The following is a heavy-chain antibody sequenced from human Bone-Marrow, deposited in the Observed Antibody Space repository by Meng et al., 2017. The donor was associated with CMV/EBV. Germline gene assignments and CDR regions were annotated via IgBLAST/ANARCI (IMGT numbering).Heavy chain of an antibody. D-gene: IGHD3-3*01. V-gene: IGHV1-8*01. Sequence: ASVKVSCKASGYTFTSYDINWVRQATGQGLEWMGWMNPNSGNTGYAQKFQGRVTMTRNTSISTAYMELSSLRSEDTAVYYCATFLFGVVKSTLYYYYGMDVWGQGPTVTVSS. CDR3: ATFLFGVVKSTLYYYYGMDV. J-gene: IGHJ6*02. CDR1: GYTFTSYD. CDR2: MNPNSGNT.